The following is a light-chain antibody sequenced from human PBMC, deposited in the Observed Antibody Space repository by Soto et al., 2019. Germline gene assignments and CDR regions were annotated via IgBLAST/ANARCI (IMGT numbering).Light chain of an antibody. CDR3: LQHNNYPFT. J-gene: IGKJ3*01. V-gene: IGKV1-17*01. CDR2: EIS. CDR1: QGVRSS. Sequence: DIQMTQSPSSLSASAGDRVTITCRASQGVRSSLDWYQQKPGKAPKSLIYEISSLQSGVPSRFSGSGSGTEFTITISSLQPEDFATYYCLQHNNYPFTFGPGTKVDIK.